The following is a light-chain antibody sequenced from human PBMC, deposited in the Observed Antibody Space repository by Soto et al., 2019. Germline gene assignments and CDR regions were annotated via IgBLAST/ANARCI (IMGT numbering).Light chain of an antibody. V-gene: IGKV1-39*01. CDR1: QGISTY. CDR2: AAS. J-gene: IGKJ1*01. CDR3: HQTYSTPQT. Sequence: DIQITQSPSSLSESAGDRVTITCRASQGISTYLNWYQQKPGKAPKLLIYAASSLQSGVPSRFSGSGSGTDFTLTITSLQPEDFGTYYCHQTYSTPQTFGQGTKV.